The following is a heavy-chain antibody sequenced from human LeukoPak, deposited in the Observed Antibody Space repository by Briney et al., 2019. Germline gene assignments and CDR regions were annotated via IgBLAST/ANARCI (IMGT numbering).Heavy chain of an antibody. D-gene: IGHD6-19*01. CDR3: ARSWLAVAGPEY. V-gene: IGHV3-48*03. CDR1: GFTFSSYE. J-gene: IGHJ4*02. CDR2: ISRSGSTK. Sequence: SGGSLRLSCAASGFTFSSYEMNWVRQAPEKGLEWVSYISRSGSTKYYADSVKGRFTIPRDNAKNSVYLQMNSLRADDTAVYYCARSWLAVAGPEYWGQGTLVTVST.